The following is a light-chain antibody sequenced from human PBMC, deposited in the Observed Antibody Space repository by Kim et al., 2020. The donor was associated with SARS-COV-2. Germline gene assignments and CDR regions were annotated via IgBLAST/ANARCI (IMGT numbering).Light chain of an antibody. CDR3: GTWDSSLSVYV. V-gene: IGLV1-51*01. Sequence: GKNVTSSCSGTSSNIENNYVSWYQHLPGTAPNLLIFDNDGRPSGIPDRFSGSKSGMSATLGITGLQTGDEADYYCGTWDSSLSVYVFGTGTKVTVL. CDR2: DND. J-gene: IGLJ1*01. CDR1: SSNIENNY.